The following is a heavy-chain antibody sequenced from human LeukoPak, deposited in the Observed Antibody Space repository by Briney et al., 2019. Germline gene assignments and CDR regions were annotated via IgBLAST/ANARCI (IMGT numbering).Heavy chain of an antibody. CDR1: GGSIIGYY. CDR3: ARGLSNLEY. J-gene: IGHJ4*02. V-gene: IGHV4-4*07. CDR2: IYSSGST. D-gene: IGHD4-11*01. Sequence: SETLSLTCTVSGGSIIGYYWSWIRQPAGEGLEWIGRIYSSGSTNYNPSLQSRVTISVDKSNNQFSLKLTSVTAADTAVYYCARGLSNLEYWGQGTLVTVSS.